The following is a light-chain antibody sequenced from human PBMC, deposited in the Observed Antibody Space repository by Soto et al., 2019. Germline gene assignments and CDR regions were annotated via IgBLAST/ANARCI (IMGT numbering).Light chain of an antibody. CDR2: DVS. J-gene: IGLJ1*01. V-gene: IGLV2-14*01. CDR3: SSYTSSSTYV. CDR1: SSDVGGYNY. Sequence: QSALTQTASVSGSPGQSITISCTGTSSDVGGYNYVSWYQQYPGKAPKLMIYDVSNRPSGVSNRFSGSKSGNTASLTISGLQAEDEADYYCSSYTSSSTYVFGTGTNLTVL.